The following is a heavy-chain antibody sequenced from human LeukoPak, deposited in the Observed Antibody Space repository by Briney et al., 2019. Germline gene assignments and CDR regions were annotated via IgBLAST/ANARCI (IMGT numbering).Heavy chain of an antibody. D-gene: IGHD6-19*01. Sequence: SETLSLTCTVSCGSISSSSYYWGWIRQPPGKGLEWLGSIYYSGSTYYNPSLKSRVTISVDPSKTPYSLKLSSVTAADTAVYYCARKRAVAGTLNFDYWGQGTLVTVSS. J-gene: IGHJ4*02. V-gene: IGHV4-39*01. CDR1: CGSISSSSYY. CDR2: IYYSGST. CDR3: ARKRAVAGTLNFDY.